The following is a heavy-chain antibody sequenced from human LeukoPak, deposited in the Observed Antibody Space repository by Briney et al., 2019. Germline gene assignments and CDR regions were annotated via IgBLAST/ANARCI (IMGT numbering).Heavy chain of an antibody. CDR1: EFTSDDCA. Sequence: GGSLSFCCAAGEFTSDDCAMHGVRLARGKGVVWVSLISWDGGSTYYADSVKGRFTTSRDNSKNSLYLQRNSLRAEDTALYYSAKGVVYYFVGLDVWGKGTTVTVSS. D-gene: IGHD3-16*02. J-gene: IGHJ6*04. V-gene: IGHV3-43D*04. CDR2: ISWDGGST. CDR3: AKGVVYYFVGLDV.